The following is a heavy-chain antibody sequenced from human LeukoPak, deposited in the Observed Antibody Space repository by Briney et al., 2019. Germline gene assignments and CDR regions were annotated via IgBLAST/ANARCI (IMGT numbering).Heavy chain of an antibody. Sequence: PSETLSLTRTVSGGSISSSTYYWGWIRQPPGTGLEWIGSIYYSGSTYYNPSLKSRVTMSVDTSKNQFSLKLSSVTAADTAVYYCARGPDDAFDIWGQGTMVTVSS. CDR1: GGSISSSTYY. CDR2: IYYSGST. J-gene: IGHJ3*02. CDR3: ARGPDDAFDI. V-gene: IGHV4-39*07.